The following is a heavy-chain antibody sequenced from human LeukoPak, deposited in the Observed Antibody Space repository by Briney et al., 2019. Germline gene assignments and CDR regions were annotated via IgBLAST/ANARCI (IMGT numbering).Heavy chain of an antibody. J-gene: IGHJ4*02. CDR3: AGEYGYTHHY. CDR1: GYTFTSYY. CDR2: INPSGGST. D-gene: IGHD5-18*01. Sequence: ASVKVSCKASGYTFTSYYMHWVRQAPGQGLEWMGIINPSGGSTSYAQKFQGRVTISVDTSKNQFSLKLTSVTAADTAVYYCAGEYGYTHHYWGQGTLVTVSS. V-gene: IGHV1-46*01.